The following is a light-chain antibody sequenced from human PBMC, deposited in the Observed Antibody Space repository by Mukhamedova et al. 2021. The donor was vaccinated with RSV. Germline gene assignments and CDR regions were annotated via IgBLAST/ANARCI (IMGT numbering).Light chain of an antibody. CDR1: QSISSY. CDR3: QQSYSKPWT. J-gene: IGKJ1*01. V-gene: IGKV1-39*01. CDR2: GAS. Sequence: RVTITCRASQSISSYVIWYQQKPGEAPKLLIYGASSLQSGDPSRFSGSGSGTDFTLTISSLQPEDFATYHCQQSYSKPWTFGQGT.